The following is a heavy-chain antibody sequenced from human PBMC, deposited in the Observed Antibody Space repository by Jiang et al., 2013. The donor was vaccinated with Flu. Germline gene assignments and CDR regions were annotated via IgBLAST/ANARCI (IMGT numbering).Heavy chain of an antibody. CDR1: YY. D-gene: IGHD2-15*01. Sequence: YYMHWVRQAPGQGLEWMGIINPSGGSTSYAQKFQGRVTMTRDTSTSTVYMELSSLRSEGTAVYYCARGGGLGYCSGGSCYRFDYWGQGTLVTVSS. J-gene: IGHJ4*02. CDR3: ARGGGLGYCSGGSCYRFDY. V-gene: IGHV1-46*01. CDR2: INPSGGST.